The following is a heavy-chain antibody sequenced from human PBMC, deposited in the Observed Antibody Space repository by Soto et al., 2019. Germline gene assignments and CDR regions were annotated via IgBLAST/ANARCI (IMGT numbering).Heavy chain of an antibody. CDR1: GGSISSGGYY. J-gene: IGHJ4*02. V-gene: IGHV4-31*03. Sequence: QVQLQESGPGLVKPSQTLSLTCTVSGGSISSGGYYWSWIRQHPGKGLEWIGYISYSGSTYYNPSLKSRVTISVDTSKNQFSLKMSSVTAADTAVYYWARVSGITIFGVVIGGTKIDYWGQGTLVTVSS. CDR3: ARVSGITIFGVVIGGTKIDY. CDR2: ISYSGST. D-gene: IGHD3-3*01.